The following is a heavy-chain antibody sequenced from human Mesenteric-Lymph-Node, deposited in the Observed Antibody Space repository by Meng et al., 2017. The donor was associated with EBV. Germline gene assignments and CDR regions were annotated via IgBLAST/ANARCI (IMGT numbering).Heavy chain of an antibody. CDR3: ARPRRWLQSEFDF. V-gene: IGHV4-39*01. CDR2: IFHSGST. Sequence: LQLQESGPGLVKPSATLSLTCTVSGGSISNSNFYWGWIRQPPGKGLEWIGSIFHSGSTYYNPSLKSRVTVSVDTSKNQFSLKLNSVTTADTAMYYCARPRRWLQSEFDFWGPGTLVTVSS. D-gene: IGHD5-24*01. CDR1: GGSISNSNFY. J-gene: IGHJ4*02.